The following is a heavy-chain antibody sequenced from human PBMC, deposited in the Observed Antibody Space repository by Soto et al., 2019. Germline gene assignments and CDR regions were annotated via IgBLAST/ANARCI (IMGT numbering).Heavy chain of an antibody. CDR2: INHSGST. D-gene: IGHD3-22*01. CDR3: ARGLGTMIVVVINSRARRFDP. CDR1: GGSFSGYY. V-gene: IGHV4-34*01. Sequence: QVQLQQWGAGLLKPSETLSLTCAVYGGSFSGYYWSWIRQPPGKGLEWIGEINHSGSTNYNPSLMSRVTISVDTSKNQFSLKLSSVTAADMAVYYCARGLGTMIVVVINSRARRFDPWGQGTLVTVSS. J-gene: IGHJ5*02.